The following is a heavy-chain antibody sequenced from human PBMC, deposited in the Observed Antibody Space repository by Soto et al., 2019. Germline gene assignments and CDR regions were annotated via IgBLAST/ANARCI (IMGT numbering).Heavy chain of an antibody. CDR3: AADLGIAAAGTGDYYYYYGMDV. Sequence: QMQLVQSGPEVKKPGTSVKVSCKASGFTFTSSAVQWVRQARGQRLEWIGWIVVGSGNTNYAQKFQERVTITRDMSTSTAYMELSSLRSEDTAVYYSAADLGIAAAGTGDYYYYYGMDVWGQGTTVTVSS. V-gene: IGHV1-58*01. CDR1: GFTFTSSA. CDR2: IVVGSGNT. D-gene: IGHD6-13*01. J-gene: IGHJ6*02.